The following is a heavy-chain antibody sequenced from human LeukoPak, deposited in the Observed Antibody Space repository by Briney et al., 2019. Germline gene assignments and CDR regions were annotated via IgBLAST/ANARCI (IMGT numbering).Heavy chain of an antibody. V-gene: IGHV4-61*09. D-gene: IGHD6-13*01. CDR2: IYTTGST. CDR3: ARVYYSNSYDYWYFDL. J-gene: IGHJ2*01. CDR1: GGSISSGAYY. Sequence: SETLSLTCTVSGGSISSGAYYWSWIRQPAGKGLEWIGHIYTTGSTSYSPSLKSRVTISIDTSKNQFSLNLRSVTAADTAVYYCARVYYSNSYDYWYFDLWGRGTLVTVSS.